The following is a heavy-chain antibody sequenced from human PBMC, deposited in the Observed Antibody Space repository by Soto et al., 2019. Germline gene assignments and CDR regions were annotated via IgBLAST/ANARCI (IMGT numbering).Heavy chain of an antibody. V-gene: IGHV1-24*01. Sequence: QVQLVQSGAEVKKPGASVKVSCKVSGYTLTELSMHWVRQAPGKGLEWMGGFDPEDGETIYAQKSXGRVTMTEYTXXDXAXTELSSLRSEDTAVYYCATGTPPRWLVGGVQYGMDVWGQGTTVTVS. D-gene: IGHD6-19*01. CDR3: ATGTPPRWLVGGVQYGMDV. J-gene: IGHJ6*02. CDR2: FDPEDGET. CDR1: GYTLTELS.